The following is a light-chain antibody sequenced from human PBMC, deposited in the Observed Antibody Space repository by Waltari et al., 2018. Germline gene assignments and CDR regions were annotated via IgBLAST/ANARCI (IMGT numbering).Light chain of an antibody. J-gene: IGLJ2*01. CDR2: KDT. V-gene: IGLV3-25*03. Sequence: SYDLTQPPSVSVSPGQTARITCSGNALPKLYSYWYKQKPGQPPLLLIYKDTQRASGIPERFSGSTSGTTVTLTISGVQAEDAADYYCQSADTDFANHVLFGGGTQLTVL. CDR3: QSADTDFANHVL. CDR1: ALPKLY.